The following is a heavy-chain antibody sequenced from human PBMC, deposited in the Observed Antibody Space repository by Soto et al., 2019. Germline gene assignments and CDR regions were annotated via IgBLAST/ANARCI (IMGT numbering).Heavy chain of an antibody. CDR3: AKLVVVESRSSWYSPFDY. CDR1: GFTLSSYA. CDR2: ISGSGGST. D-gene: IGHD6-13*01. J-gene: IGHJ4*02. V-gene: IGHV3-23*01. Sequence: GGSLRLSCAASGFTLSSYAMSWVRQAPGKGLEWVSAISGSGGSTYYADSVKGRFTISRDNSKNTLYLQMNSLRAEDTAVYYCAKLVVVESRSSWYSPFDYWGQGTLVTVSS.